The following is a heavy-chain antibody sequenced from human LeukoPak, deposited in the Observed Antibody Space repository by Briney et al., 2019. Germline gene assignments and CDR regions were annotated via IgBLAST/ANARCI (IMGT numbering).Heavy chain of an antibody. CDR2: INPNSGGT. J-gene: IGHJ4*02. Sequence: ASVKVSCKASGYTFTGYYMHWVRQAPGQGLEWMGWINPNSGGTNYAQKFQGWVTMTRDTSISTAYMELSSLRSEDTAVYYCIAAAGPLQTTVTGGFDYWGQGTLVTVSS. CDR3: IAAAGPLQTTVTGGFDY. V-gene: IGHV1-2*04. CDR1: GYTFTGYY. D-gene: IGHD6-13*01.